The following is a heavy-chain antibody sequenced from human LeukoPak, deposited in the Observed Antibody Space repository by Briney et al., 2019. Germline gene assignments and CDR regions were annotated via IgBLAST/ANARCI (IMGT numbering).Heavy chain of an antibody. Sequence: ASVKVSCKASGYTFTDYFLRWVRRAPDQGFGWVGWTNPNSGITYYTQHFQGRVTMTRDTSISTAYMELSSLISDDTAVYYCARAQSLTAPAGTVANSWGQGTLVTVSS. CDR1: GYTFTDYF. CDR2: TNPNSGIT. V-gene: IGHV1-2*02. CDR3: ARAQSLTAPAGTVANS. J-gene: IGHJ4*02. D-gene: IGHD6-13*01.